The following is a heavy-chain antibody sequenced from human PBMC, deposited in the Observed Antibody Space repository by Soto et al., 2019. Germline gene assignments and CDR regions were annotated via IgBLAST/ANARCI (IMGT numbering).Heavy chain of an antibody. Sequence: QVQLVQSGAEVKKPGASVKVSCKASGYTFTSYAMHWVRQAPGQRLEWMGWINAGNGNTKYSQKFQGRVTITRDTSASTAYMELSSLRSEDTAVYYCARDWDYYGSGRSDLNWFDPWGQGTLVTVSS. CDR2: INAGNGNT. V-gene: IGHV1-3*01. CDR3: ARDWDYYGSGRSDLNWFDP. J-gene: IGHJ5*02. D-gene: IGHD3-10*01. CDR1: GYTFTSYA.